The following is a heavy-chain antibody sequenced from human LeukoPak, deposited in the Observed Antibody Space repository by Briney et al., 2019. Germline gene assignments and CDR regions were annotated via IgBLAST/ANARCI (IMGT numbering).Heavy chain of an antibody. CDR2: IRYDGSNK. J-gene: IGHJ4*02. D-gene: IGHD6-6*01. CDR3: AKIYRGGSSPTY. V-gene: IGHV3-30*02. CDR1: GFTFSSYG. Sequence: GGSLRLSCAASGFTFSSYGMHWVRQAPGKGLEWVSFIRYDGSNKYYADSVKGRFTISRDNSKNTLYLQMNSLRAEDTAVYYCAKIYRGGSSPTYWGQGPLVTVSS.